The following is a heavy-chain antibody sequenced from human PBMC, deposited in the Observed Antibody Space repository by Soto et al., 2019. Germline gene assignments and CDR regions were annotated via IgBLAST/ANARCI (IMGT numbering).Heavy chain of an antibody. CDR2: IYYSGGT. CDR1: GGSISSSSYY. V-gene: IGHV4-39*01. CDR3: ANYYDSSGLDF. J-gene: IGHJ4*02. D-gene: IGHD3-22*01. Sequence: SETLSLTCTVSGGSISSSSYYWCWIRQPPGKGLEWIGSIYYSGGTYYNPSLKSRVTISVDTSKNQFSLKLSSVTAADTGVYYCANYYDSSGLDFWGQGXLVTVYS.